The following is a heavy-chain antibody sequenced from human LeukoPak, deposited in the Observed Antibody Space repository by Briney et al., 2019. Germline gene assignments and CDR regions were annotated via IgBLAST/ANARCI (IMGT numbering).Heavy chain of an antibody. V-gene: IGHV3-48*01. CDR2: ITRSSNNM. J-gene: IGHJ6*02. Sequence: GGSLRLSCAASGFTFSSCSMNWVRQAPGRGLEWVSYITRSSNNMHYADSVKGRFTVSRDNAKNSLYVQMNSLRAEGTAVYYCARDLQYSYGMDVWGQGTTVTVSS. CDR3: ARDLQYSYGMDV. CDR1: GFTFSSCS.